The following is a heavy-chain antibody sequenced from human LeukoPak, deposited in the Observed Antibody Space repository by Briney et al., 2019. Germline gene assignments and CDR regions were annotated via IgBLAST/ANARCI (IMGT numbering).Heavy chain of an antibody. V-gene: IGHV3-30-3*01. CDR2: ISYDGSNK. CDR1: GFTFSSYA. CDR3: ARDLSATRYFDY. J-gene: IGHJ4*02. D-gene: IGHD3-16*02. Sequence: GALRLSCAASGFTFSSYAMHWVRQAPGKGLEWVAVISYDGSNKYYADSVKGRFTISRDNSKNTLYLQMNSLRAEDTAVYYCARDLSATRYFDYWGQGTLVTVSS.